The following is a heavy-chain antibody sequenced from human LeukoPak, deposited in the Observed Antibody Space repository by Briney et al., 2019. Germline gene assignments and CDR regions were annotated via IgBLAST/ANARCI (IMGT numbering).Heavy chain of an antibody. CDR1: GYTFTSYD. Sequence: GASVKVSCKASGYTFTSYDINWVRQATGQGLEWMGWMNPNSGNTGYAQKFQGRVTMTEDTSTDTAYMELSSLRSEDTAVYYCATDVWGIAVAGEWGQGTLVTVSS. V-gene: IGHV1-8*02. D-gene: IGHD6-19*01. CDR3: ATDVWGIAVAGE. J-gene: IGHJ4*02. CDR2: MNPNSGNT.